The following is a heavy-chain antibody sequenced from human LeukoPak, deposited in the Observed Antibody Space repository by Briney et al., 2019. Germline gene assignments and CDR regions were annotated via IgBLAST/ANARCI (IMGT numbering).Heavy chain of an antibody. CDR2: IIPIFGTA. Sequence: ASVKVSCKASGGTFSSYAISWVRQALGQGLEWMGGIIPIFGTANYAQKFQGRVTITTDESTSTAYMELSSLRSEDTAVYYCARDPGIVGVMDVWGKGTTVTVSS. V-gene: IGHV1-69*05. CDR1: GGTFSSYA. D-gene: IGHD3-16*02. J-gene: IGHJ6*04. CDR3: ARDPGIVGVMDV.